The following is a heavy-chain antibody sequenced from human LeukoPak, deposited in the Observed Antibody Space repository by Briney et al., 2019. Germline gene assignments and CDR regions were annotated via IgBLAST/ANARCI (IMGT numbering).Heavy chain of an antibody. Sequence: WASVKVSCKASGYTFTSYYMHWVRQAPGQGLEWMGIINPSGGSTSYAQKFQGRVTMTRDTSTSTVYMELSSLRSEDTAVYYCARDLGQCSSTSCSTGPRGPYYYYYGMDVWGQGTTVTVSS. CDR2: INPSGGST. V-gene: IGHV1-46*01. J-gene: IGHJ6*02. CDR1: GYTFTSYY. D-gene: IGHD2-2*01. CDR3: ARDLGQCSSTSCSTGPRGPYYYYYGMDV.